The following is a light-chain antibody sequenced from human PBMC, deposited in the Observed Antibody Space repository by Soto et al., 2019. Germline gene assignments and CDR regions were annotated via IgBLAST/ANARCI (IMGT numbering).Light chain of an antibody. CDR2: GDS. CDR1: SSNIGAGYD. CDR3: QSYDSSLSAYV. V-gene: IGLV1-40*01. J-gene: IGLJ1*01. Sequence: QSVLTQPPSVYGAPGRRVTISCTGSSSNIGAGYDVHWYQQLPGTAPKLLIYGDSNRPSGVPDRFSGSKPGTSASLAITGLQAEDEADYYCQSYDSSLSAYVFGTGTKSPS.